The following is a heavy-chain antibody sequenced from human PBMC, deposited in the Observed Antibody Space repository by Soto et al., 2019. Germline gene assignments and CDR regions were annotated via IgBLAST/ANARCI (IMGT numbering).Heavy chain of an antibody. D-gene: IGHD1-26*01. CDR3: ARLVIVGATNWFDP. Sequence: LSLTCTVSGGSISSGDYYWSWIRQPPGKGLEWIGYIYYSGSTYYNPSLKSRVTISVDTSKNQFSLKLSSVTAADTAVYYCARLVIVGATNWFDPWGKGTLVTVSS. CDR1: GGSISSGDYY. V-gene: IGHV4-30-4*01. J-gene: IGHJ5*02. CDR2: IYYSGST.